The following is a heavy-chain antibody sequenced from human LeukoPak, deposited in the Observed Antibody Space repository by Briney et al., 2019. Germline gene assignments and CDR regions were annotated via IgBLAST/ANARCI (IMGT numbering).Heavy chain of an antibody. D-gene: IGHD1-26*01. CDR1: GFTFSSYA. Sequence: PGGSLRLSCAASGFTFSSYAMTWVRQAPGKGLDWVSAMSGSGDSTYYADSVKGRFTISRDNSKNTLYLQMNSLRAEDTAVYYCAKDQGSGSYCEFDYWGQGTLVTVSS. V-gene: IGHV3-23*01. CDR3: AKDQGSGSYCEFDY. J-gene: IGHJ4*02. CDR2: MSGSGDST.